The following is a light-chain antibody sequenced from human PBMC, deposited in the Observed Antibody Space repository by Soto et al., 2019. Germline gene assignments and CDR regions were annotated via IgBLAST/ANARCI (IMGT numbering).Light chain of an antibody. Sequence: DSQMTQSPSTLSASVGDRVTITCRASQSISSWLAWYQQKPGKAPKLLIYDASSLESGVPSRFSGSGSGTEFTLTISSLQPDDFAPYYCQQYNSYPLTFGGGTKVDIK. CDR1: QSISSW. V-gene: IGKV1-5*01. CDR3: QQYNSYPLT. J-gene: IGKJ4*01. CDR2: DAS.